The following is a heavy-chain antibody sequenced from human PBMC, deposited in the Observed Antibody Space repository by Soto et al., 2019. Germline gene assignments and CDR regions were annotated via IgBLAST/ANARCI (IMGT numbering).Heavy chain of an antibody. D-gene: IGHD1-26*01. J-gene: IGHJ5*02. CDR1: GFTFSSYA. CDR3: AKRGYSGSYGDYDNWFDP. Sequence: GGSLRLSCAASGFTFSSYAMSWVRQAPGKGLEWVSAISGSGGSTYYADSVKGRFTISRDNSKNTLYLQMKGLRAEDTAVYYCAKRGYSGSYGDYDNWFDPWGQGTLVTVSS. V-gene: IGHV3-23*01. CDR2: ISGSGGST.